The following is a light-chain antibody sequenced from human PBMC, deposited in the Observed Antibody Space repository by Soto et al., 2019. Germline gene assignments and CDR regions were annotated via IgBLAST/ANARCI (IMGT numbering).Light chain of an antibody. Sequence: DIQMTQSPSSVSASVGDRVSITCRASQGISNWLAWYQQKPGRAPKLLIYTGSSLQSGVPSRFSGTGSGTDFTLTISSLQPEDVANYYCQQATSFPLTFGGGTKVEIK. CDR1: QGISNW. CDR3: QQATSFPLT. J-gene: IGKJ4*01. CDR2: TGS. V-gene: IGKV1-12*01.